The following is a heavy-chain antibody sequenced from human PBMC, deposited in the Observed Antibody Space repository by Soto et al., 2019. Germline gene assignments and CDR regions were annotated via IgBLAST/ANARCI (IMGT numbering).Heavy chain of an antibody. D-gene: IGHD2-21*02. V-gene: IGHV3-30*18. Sequence: QVQLVESGGGVVQPGRSLRLSCAASGFTFSSYGMHWVRQAAGKGLEWVAVVSNDGSDKYYAESVKGRFSISRDNSQNTLYLQMNSLRAEDTALYYCAKALAVTAIYSGQGTLVTVSS. J-gene: IGHJ4*02. CDR2: VSNDGSDK. CDR1: GFTFSSYG. CDR3: AKALAVTAIY.